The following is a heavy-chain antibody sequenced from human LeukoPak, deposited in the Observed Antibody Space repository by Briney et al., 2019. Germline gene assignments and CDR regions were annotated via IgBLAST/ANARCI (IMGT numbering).Heavy chain of an antibody. J-gene: IGHJ4*02. D-gene: IGHD1-1*01. CDR3: ARDWKTNSFDY. Sequence: PGGSLRLSCAASEFTFTTYGMHWVRQALGKGLEWVAFIYYDGSNIYYADYVKGRFTISRDISKNTLYLQMDSLRAEDTAIYYCARDWKTNSFDYWGQGTLGTVSS. CDR2: IYYDGSNI. CDR1: EFTFTTYG. V-gene: IGHV3-33*01.